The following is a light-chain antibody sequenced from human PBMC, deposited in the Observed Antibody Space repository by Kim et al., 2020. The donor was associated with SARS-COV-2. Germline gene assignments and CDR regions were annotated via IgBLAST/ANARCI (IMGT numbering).Light chain of an antibody. Sequence: SESVGDRVTITCRASQSIGTWLAWYQQKSGKAPKVLIYDASTLESGVPSRFSGSGSGTEFTLTISSLQPDDFATYYCQQYTNSWTFGQGTKVDIK. CDR1: QSIGTW. J-gene: IGKJ1*01. CDR2: DAS. V-gene: IGKV1-5*01. CDR3: QQYTNSWT.